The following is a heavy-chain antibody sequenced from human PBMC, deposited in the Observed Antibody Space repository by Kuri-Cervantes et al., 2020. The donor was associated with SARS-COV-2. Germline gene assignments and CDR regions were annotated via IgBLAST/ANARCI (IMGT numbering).Heavy chain of an antibody. Sequence: GESLKISCAASGFTFSNYGMHWVRQAPGKGLEWMGIINPSGGSTSYAQKFQGRVTMTRDTSTSTVYMELSSLRSEDTAVYYCARADSSSWANYGMDVWGQGTTVTVSS. CDR2: INPSGGST. CDR3: ARADSSSWANYGMDV. V-gene: IGHV1-46*01. J-gene: IGHJ6*02. CDR1: GFTFSNYG. D-gene: IGHD6-13*01.